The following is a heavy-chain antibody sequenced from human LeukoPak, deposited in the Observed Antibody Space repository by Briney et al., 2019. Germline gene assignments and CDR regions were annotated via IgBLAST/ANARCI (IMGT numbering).Heavy chain of an antibody. CDR3: ARCSSRRSASDY. D-gene: IGHD3-10*02. CDR2: IRQDGTEI. V-gene: IGHV3-7*01. CDR1: GFTFSSHW. J-gene: IGHJ4*02. Sequence: GGSLRLSCAASGFTFSSHWMIWVRQAPGKDLEWVANIRQDGTEIYYVDSVKGRFTISRDNAKTSLYLQMNSLRADDTAVYYCARCSSRRSASDYWGQGTLVTVSS.